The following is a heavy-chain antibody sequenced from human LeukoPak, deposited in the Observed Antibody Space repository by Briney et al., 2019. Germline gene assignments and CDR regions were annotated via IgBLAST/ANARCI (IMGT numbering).Heavy chain of an antibody. CDR1: GFTFSSYA. CDR3: ARDLSGDYGWDYYYGMEV. J-gene: IGHJ6*02. V-gene: IGHV3-30-3*01. D-gene: IGHD4-17*01. CDR2: ISYDGSNK. Sequence: GGSLRLSCAASGFTFSSYAMHWVRQAPGKGLEWVAVISYDGSNKYYADSVKGRFTISRDNSKNTLYLQMNSLRAEDTAVYYCARDLSGDYGWDYYYGMEVWGQATTVTVSS.